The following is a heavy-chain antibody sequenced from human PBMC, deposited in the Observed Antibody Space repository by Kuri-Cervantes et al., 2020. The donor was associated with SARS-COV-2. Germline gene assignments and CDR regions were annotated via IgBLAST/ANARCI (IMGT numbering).Heavy chain of an antibody. CDR1: RDTFTTFG. D-gene: IGHD4-17*01. CDR2: IIPFFGTP. V-gene: IGHV1-69*13. CDR3: ARDVGYGVFSELDNTYFEF. J-gene: IGHJ4*02. Sequence: SVKVSCKASRDTFTTFGFSWVRQAPGQGLEWMGGIIPFFGTPSYAQRFQGRVTITADEPTRTVYMEMSSLTLEDTAVYFCARDVGYGVFSELDNTYFEFWGQGTLVTVSS.